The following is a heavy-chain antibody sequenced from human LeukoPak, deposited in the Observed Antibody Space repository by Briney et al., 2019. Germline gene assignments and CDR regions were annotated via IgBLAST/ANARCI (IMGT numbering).Heavy chain of an antibody. CDR3: AREGCSGGSCYLQWSGYYGMDV. D-gene: IGHD2-15*01. CDR2: ISSSSSNI. V-gene: IGHV3-48*01. Sequence: GGSLRLSCAASGFTFSSYSMNWVRQAPGKGLEWVSYISSSSSNIYYADSVKGRFTISRDNAKNSLYLQMNSLRAEDTAVYYCAREGCSGGSCYLQWSGYYGMDVWGQGTTVTVSS. CDR1: GFTFSSYS. J-gene: IGHJ6*02.